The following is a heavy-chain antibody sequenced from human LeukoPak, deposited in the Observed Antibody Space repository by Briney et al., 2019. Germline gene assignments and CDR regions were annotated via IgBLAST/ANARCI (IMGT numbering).Heavy chain of an antibody. CDR3: ARFCSDYGDYGWFDP. D-gene: IGHD4-17*01. Sequence: SETLSLTCAVSGGSISSSNWWSWVRQPPGKGLEWIGEIYHSGSTNYNPSLKSRVTISVDKSKNQFSLKLSSVTAADTAVYYCARFCSDYGDYGWFDPWGQGTLVTVSS. CDR2: IYHSGST. V-gene: IGHV4-4*02. J-gene: IGHJ5*02. CDR1: GGSISSSNW.